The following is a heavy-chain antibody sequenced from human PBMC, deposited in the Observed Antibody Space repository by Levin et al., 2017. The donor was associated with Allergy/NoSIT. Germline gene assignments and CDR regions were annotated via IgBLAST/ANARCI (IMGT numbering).Heavy chain of an antibody. D-gene: IGHD5-24*01. CDR1: GFTFSSYG. CDR2: IWYDGSNK. Sequence: GESLKISCAASGFTFSSYGMHWVRQAPGKGLEWVAVIWYDGSNKYYADSVKGRFTISRDNSKNTLYLQMNSLRAEDTAVYYCARGAIEMATIAYERKEVAGDYFQHWGQGTLVTVSS. V-gene: IGHV3-33*01. CDR3: ARGAIEMATIAYERKEVAGDYFQH. J-gene: IGHJ1*01.